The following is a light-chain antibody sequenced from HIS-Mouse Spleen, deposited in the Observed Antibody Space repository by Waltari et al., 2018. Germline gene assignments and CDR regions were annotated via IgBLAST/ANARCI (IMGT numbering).Light chain of an antibody. Sequence: DIQLTQSPSFLSASVGDSVTITCRAIQGISSYFAWYQQKPGKAPKLLIYAASTLQSGVPSRFSGSGSGTEFTLTISSLQPEDFATYYCQQLNSYPPTFGQGTKVEIK. J-gene: IGKJ1*01. CDR3: QQLNSYPPT. CDR1: QGISSY. CDR2: AAS. V-gene: IGKV1-9*01.